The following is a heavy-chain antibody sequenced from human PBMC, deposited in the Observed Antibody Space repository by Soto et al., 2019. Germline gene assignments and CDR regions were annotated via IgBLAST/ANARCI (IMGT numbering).Heavy chain of an antibody. V-gene: IGHV3-23*01. Sequence: EVQLLESGGGLVQPGGSLSLSCAASGFTFSSYAMSWVRQAPGKGLEWVSAISGSGGSTYYAESVKGRFTISRDNSKNTLYPQMNSRRAEDTAVYDCAKDAVVGPPVGGTLGVWGGFDPWGQGTRVTVSS. J-gene: IGHJ5*02. CDR3: AKDAVVGPPVGGTLGVWGGFDP. D-gene: IGHD3-16*01. CDR2: ISGSGGST. CDR1: GFTFSSYA.